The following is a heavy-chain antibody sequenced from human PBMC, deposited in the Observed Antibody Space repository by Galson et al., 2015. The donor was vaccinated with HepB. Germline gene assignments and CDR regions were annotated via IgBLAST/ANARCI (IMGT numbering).Heavy chain of an antibody. Sequence: SLRLSCAASGFTFSRYSMTWVRQAPGKGLEWVSYISSSGSTIYYADSVMGRFTISRDNAKNSLYLQMNGLRAEDTAVYYCARRLLLDYFYYYMDVWGKGTTVTVSS. CDR2: ISSSGSTI. V-gene: IGHV3-48*01. CDR1: GFTFSRYS. J-gene: IGHJ6*03. CDR3: ARRLLLDYFYYYMDV. D-gene: IGHD3-22*01.